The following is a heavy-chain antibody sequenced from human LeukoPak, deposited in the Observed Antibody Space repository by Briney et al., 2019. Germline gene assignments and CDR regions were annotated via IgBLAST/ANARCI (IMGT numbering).Heavy chain of an antibody. V-gene: IGHV1-69*05. J-gene: IGHJ4*02. CDR1: GGTFSSYG. Sequence: SVKVSCKASGGTFSSYGISWVRQAPGQGLEWMGGIIPIFGTANYAQKFQGRVTMTRDTSTSTVYMELSSLRSEDTAVYYCARVLVEESAGTMGYWGQGTLVTVSS. CDR3: ARVLVEESAGTMGY. CDR2: IIPIFGTA. D-gene: IGHD1-7*01.